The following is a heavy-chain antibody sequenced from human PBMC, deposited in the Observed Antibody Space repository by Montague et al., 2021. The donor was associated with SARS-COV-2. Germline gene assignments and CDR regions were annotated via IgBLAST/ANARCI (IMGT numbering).Heavy chain of an antibody. CDR2: IYYTENT. J-gene: IGHJ4*02. CDR1: GGSISNSIYY. Sequence: SETLSLTCTVSGGSISNSIYYWDWIRQPPGEGLDWIGSIYYTENTYYNPSLKSRVTISIDTSKNQFSLKLSSVTAADTAVYYCARPGSGYSYGSGAFDYWGQGTLVTVSS. V-gene: IGHV4-39*01. D-gene: IGHD5-18*01. CDR3: ARPGSGYSYGSGAFDY.